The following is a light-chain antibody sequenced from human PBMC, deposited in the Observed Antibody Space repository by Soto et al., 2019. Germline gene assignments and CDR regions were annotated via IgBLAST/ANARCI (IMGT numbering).Light chain of an antibody. CDR3: CAYAGSGTVV. CDR1: SSDVGSYNL. V-gene: IGLV2-23*01. J-gene: IGLJ3*02. Sequence: QSVLTQPAYVSGSPEQSITISCTGTSSDVGSYNLVAWYQQHPGKAPKVMIYEATKRPSGVSNRFSGSKSGNTASLTISGRQAEDEADYYCCAYAGSGTVVFGGGTQLTVL. CDR2: EAT.